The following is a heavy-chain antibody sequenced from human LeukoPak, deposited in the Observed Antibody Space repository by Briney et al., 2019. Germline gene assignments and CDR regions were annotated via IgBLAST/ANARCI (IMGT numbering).Heavy chain of an antibody. CDR2: ISGSGGTT. CDR1: GFTFSTYG. J-gene: IGHJ4*02. V-gene: IGHV3-23*01. CDR3: ARGGLRLVRGREVDY. D-gene: IGHD6-19*01. Sequence: GGSLRLSCAASGFTFSTYGITWVRQAPGKGLDWVSGISGSGGTTNYADSVRGRFTISRDNSKNTLYLQMNSLRAEDTAVYYCARGGLRLVRGREVDYWGQGTLVTVSS.